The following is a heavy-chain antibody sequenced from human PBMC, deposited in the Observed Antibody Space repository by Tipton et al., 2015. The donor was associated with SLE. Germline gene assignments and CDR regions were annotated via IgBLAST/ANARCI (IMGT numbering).Heavy chain of an antibody. V-gene: IGHV4-59*11. Sequence: TLSLTCTVFGGSISSHYWSWIRQPPGKGLEWIGYIYYSGSTNYNPSLKSRVTISVDTSKNQFSLKLSSVTAADTAVYYCAREEKDAFDIWGQGTMVTVSS. CDR3: AREEKDAFDI. CDR1: GGSISSHY. CDR2: IYYSGST. J-gene: IGHJ3*02.